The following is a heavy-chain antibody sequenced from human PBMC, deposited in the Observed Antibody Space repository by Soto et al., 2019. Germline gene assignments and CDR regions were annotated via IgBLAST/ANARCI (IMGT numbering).Heavy chain of an antibody. D-gene: IGHD3-22*01. CDR1: GVSISSGDYY. CDR2: IYYSGST. V-gene: IGHV4-30-4*01. CDR3: ARYEVITTNYFDY. Sequence: QVHLQESGPGLVKPSQTLSLTCPVSGVSISSGDYYWSWIRQPPGKGLAWIGYIYYSGSTYYNPSLKSRVTISVDTSKNQFSLKLSSVTAADTAVYYCARYEVITTNYFDYWGQGTLVTVSS. J-gene: IGHJ4*02.